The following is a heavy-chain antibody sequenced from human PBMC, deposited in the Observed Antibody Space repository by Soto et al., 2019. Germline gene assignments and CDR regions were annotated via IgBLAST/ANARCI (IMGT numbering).Heavy chain of an antibody. D-gene: IGHD3-3*01. CDR2: IKSKTDGGTT. Sequence: GGSLRLSCAASGFTFSNAWMSWVRQAPGKGLEWVGRIKSKTDGGTTDYAAPVKGRFTISRDDSKNTLYLQMNSLKTEDTAVYYCTTPYWSGYSFDAFDIWGQGTMVTVSS. J-gene: IGHJ3*02. CDR3: TTPYWSGYSFDAFDI. V-gene: IGHV3-15*01. CDR1: GFTFSNAW.